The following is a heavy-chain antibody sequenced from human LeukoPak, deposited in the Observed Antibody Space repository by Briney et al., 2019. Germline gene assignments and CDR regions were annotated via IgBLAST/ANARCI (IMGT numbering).Heavy chain of an antibody. CDR1: GGSFSGYY. CDR2: IYYSGST. V-gene: IGHV4-34*01. CDR3: ARHVSGYSYGYSDY. Sequence: SETLSLTCAVYGGSFSGYYWSWIRQPPGKGLEWIGSIYYSGSTYFNPSLKSRVTISVDTSKNQFSLKLSSVTATDTAVYYCARHVSGYSYGYSDYWGQGILVTVSS. D-gene: IGHD5-18*01. J-gene: IGHJ4*02.